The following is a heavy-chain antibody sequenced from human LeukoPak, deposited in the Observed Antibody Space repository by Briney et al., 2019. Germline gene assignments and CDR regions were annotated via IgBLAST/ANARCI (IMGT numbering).Heavy chain of an antibody. CDR2: IYYSGST. CDR1: GGSISSYY. Sequence: SETLSLTCTVSGGSISSYYWSWIRQPPGKGLEWIGYIYYSGSTNYNPSLKSRVTISVDTSKNQFSLKLSSVTAADTAVYYCARDHLPIAAAGTSYFDYWGQGTLVTVSS. CDR3: ARDHLPIAAAGTSYFDY. J-gene: IGHJ4*02. D-gene: IGHD6-13*01. V-gene: IGHV4-59*01.